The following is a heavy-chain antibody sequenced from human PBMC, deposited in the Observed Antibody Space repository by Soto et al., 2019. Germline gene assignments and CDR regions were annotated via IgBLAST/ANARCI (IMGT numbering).Heavy chain of an antibody. J-gene: IGHJ6*01. D-gene: IGHD3-10*01. Sequence: PSETVSLTCSLSGASITSTTYFWAWIRQPPGKGLEWVGSIYYSGKTHYNPSLKSRATISVDRSRNQFSLQVSSVTAADTAVYYGAREGYYGSGTQVDYYVMDGCGQGTTGTVFS. CDR2: IYYSGKT. CDR3: AREGYYGSGTQVDYYVMDG. V-gene: IGHV4-39*07. CDR1: GASITSTTYF.